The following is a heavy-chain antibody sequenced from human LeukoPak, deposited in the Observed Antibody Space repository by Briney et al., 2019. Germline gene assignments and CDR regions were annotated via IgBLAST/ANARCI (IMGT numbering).Heavy chain of an antibody. Sequence: GGSLRLSCAASGFTFSSYWMSWVRQAPEKGLVWVSRINIDGSSTNYADSVKGRFTMSRDNAKSTLYLQMNSLRAEDTGVYYCAKEAYCSGGSCYSYYYYYGMDVWGQGTTVTVSS. J-gene: IGHJ6*02. CDR3: AKEAYCSGGSCYSYYYYYGMDV. D-gene: IGHD2-15*01. V-gene: IGHV3-74*01. CDR2: INIDGSST. CDR1: GFTFSSYW.